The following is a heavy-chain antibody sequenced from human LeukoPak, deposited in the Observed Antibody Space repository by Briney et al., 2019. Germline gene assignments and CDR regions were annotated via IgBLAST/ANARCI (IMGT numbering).Heavy chain of an antibody. D-gene: IGHD2-8*02. CDR2: FGADGNK. J-gene: IGHJ6*02. V-gene: IGHV3-23*01. CDR1: TSTFSSYE. CDR3: ARDLHYWVAMDV. Sequence: GGSLRLSCAAATSTFSSYEMIWGREAPGKGLLGVSGFGADGNKHYAASVRGRFDIYRDPSKTTVYLQMTSLKDEDTALYYCARDLHYWVAMDVWGQGTPVTVS.